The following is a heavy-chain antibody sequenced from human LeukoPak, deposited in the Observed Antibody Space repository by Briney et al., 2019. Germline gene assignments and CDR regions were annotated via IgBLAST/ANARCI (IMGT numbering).Heavy chain of an antibody. D-gene: IGHD3-22*01. CDR3: PKDTYYYDSSGYRHFDY. Sequence: GGSLRLSCAASGFTFSSYAISWVRQAPGKGLEWVSAISGSGGSTYYADSVKGRFTISRDNSKNTLYLQMNSLRAEDTAVYYCPKDTYYYDSSGYRHFDYWGQGTLVTVSS. J-gene: IGHJ4*02. CDR1: GFTFSSYA. CDR2: ISGSGGST. V-gene: IGHV3-23*01.